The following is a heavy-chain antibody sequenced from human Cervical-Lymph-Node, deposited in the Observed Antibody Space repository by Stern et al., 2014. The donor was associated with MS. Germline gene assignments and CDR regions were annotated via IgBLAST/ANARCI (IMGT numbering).Heavy chain of an antibody. CDR1: GFTVSRDY. Sequence: EVQLLESGGGVIQPGGSLRLSCTASGFTVSRDYMTWVRQAPGKGLEWVSLLTNVGSTFYTDSVKGRFTISRDDSKNTVYLHMTSLRAEDTAMYYCARDTSSPERSDWWGQGTLVTVSS. CDR3: ARDTSSPERSDW. CDR2: LTNVGST. V-gene: IGHV3-53*01. J-gene: IGHJ4*02. D-gene: IGHD1-1*01.